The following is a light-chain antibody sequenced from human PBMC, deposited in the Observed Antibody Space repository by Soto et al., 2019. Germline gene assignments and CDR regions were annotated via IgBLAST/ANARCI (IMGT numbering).Light chain of an antibody. CDR1: SSDVGGYNY. CDR3: TSYGGRDNLI. J-gene: IGLJ2*01. Sequence: QSALTQPPSASGSPGQSVTICCTGTSSDVGGYNYVSWFQQHPGKAPKLIISEVNKRPSGVPDRFSGSKSGNTASLTVSGLQAEDEADYYCTSYGGRDNLIFGGGTKLTVL. CDR2: EVN. V-gene: IGLV2-8*01.